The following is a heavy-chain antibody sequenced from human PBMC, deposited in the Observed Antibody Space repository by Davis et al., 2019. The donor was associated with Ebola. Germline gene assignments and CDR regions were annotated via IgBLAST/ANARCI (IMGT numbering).Heavy chain of an antibody. CDR1: GFTFSSYG. CDR3: AGATPNHYYYGMDV. Sequence: PGGSLRLSCAASGFTFSSYGMHWVRQAPGKGLEWVAVIWYDGSNKYYADSVKGRFTISRDNSKNTLYLQMNSLRAEDTAVYYCAGATPNHYYYGMDVWGQGTTVTVSS. V-gene: IGHV3-33*01. CDR2: IWYDGSNK. J-gene: IGHJ6*02.